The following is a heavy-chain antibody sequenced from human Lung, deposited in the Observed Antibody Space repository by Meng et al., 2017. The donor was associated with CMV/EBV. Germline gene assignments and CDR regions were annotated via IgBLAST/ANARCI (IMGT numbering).Heavy chain of an antibody. D-gene: IGHD1-26*01. J-gene: IGHJ4*02. CDR2: IYHGGST. CDR1: GGSIRSDYY. V-gene: IGHV4-38-2*02. CDR3: ARWLWELAFDY. Sequence: CILPGGSIRSDYYLGWIRQPPGKGLEWIASIYHGGSTFYNPSLKSRVSMSVDTSKNQFSLKLSSVTAADTAVYYCARWLWELAFDYWGQGNLVTVSS.